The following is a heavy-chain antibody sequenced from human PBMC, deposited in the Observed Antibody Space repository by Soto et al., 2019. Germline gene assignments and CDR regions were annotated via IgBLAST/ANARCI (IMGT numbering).Heavy chain of an antibody. CDR1: GYTFTNDG. V-gene: IGHV1-18*01. CDR2: INTSNDNK. D-gene: IGHD2-15*01. Sequence: ASVNGACKASGYTFTNDGISWVRQTPGEGLEWVGWINTSNDNKLYAQKLQGRPTLTTDTSTSTAYMDLTTLRSDDTAVYFCARDPGAASFDFWAQGTLVTVSS. J-gene: IGHJ4*02. CDR3: ARDPGAASFDF.